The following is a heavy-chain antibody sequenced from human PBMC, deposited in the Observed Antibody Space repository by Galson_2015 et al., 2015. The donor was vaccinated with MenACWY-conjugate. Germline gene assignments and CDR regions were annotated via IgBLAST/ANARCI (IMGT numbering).Heavy chain of an antibody. Sequence: QSGAEVKKPGESLTISCKLSGYSITSHWIGWARQMPGKGLEWLGIIYPGDSDTRYSPPFQGQVTMSADQSINTAYLQWASLKSSDSAIYYCARRSARSHFDHWGQGTLVTVSS. CDR1: GYSITSHW. CDR3: ARRSARSHFDH. D-gene: IGHD6-6*01. V-gene: IGHV5-51*01. CDR2: IYPGDSDT. J-gene: IGHJ4*02.